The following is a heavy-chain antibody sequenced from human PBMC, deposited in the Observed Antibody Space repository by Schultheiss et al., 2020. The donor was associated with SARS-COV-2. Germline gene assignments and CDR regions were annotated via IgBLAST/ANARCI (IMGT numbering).Heavy chain of an antibody. V-gene: IGHV4-59*12. CDR1: GGSISSYY. J-gene: IGHJ3*02. CDR2: IYYSGST. CDR3: ARAGIAAGEAFDI. D-gene: IGHD6-13*01. Sequence: SETLSLTCTVSGGSISSYYWSWIRQPPGKGLEWIGYIYYSGSTNYNPSLKSRVTMSVDTSKNQFSLKLSSVTAADTAVYYCARAGIAAGEAFDIWGQGTMDTVSS.